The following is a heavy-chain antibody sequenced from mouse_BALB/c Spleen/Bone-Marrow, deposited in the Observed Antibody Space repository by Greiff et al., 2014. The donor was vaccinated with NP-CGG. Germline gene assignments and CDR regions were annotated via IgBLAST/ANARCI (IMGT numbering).Heavy chain of an antibody. CDR3: ARGGLRRNMADAMDY. CDR1: GFTFSSYG. J-gene: IGHJ4*01. Sequence: EVKVVESGGDLVKPGGSLKLSCAASGFTFSSYGMSWVRQTSDKRLEWVATISSGGSYTYYPDSVKGRFTISRDNAKNTQYLQMSSLKSEDAAMYDCARGGLRRNMADAMDYWSQGTSVTVSS. V-gene: IGHV5-6*01. CDR2: ISSGGSYT. D-gene: IGHD2-4*01.